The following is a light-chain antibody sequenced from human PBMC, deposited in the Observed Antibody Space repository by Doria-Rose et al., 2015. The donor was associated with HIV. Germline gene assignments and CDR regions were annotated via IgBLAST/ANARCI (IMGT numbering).Light chain of an antibody. V-gene: IGKV3-20*01. CDR2: GAF. CDR1: QSVSSSY. CDR3: QQYGSSFT. J-gene: IGKJ3*01. Sequence: TQSPGTLPLSPGERATLSCRASQSVSSSYLAWYQQKPGQAPRLLIYGAFSRATGIPDRFSGSGSGTDFTLTISRLEPEDFAVYYCQQYGSSFTFGPGTKVDIK.